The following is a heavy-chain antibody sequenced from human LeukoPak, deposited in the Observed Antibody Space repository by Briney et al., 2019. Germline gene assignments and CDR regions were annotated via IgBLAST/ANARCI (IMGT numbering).Heavy chain of an antibody. CDR3: ARAREIFGVVIIGY. V-gene: IGHV4-38-2*02. D-gene: IGHD3-3*01. J-gene: IGHJ4*02. CDR2: IYHSGNT. Sequence: SETLSLTCTVSGYSISSGYYWGWIRQPPGKGLEWIGSIYHSGNTYYSPSLKSRVTISVDTSKNQFSLKLSSVTAADTAVYYCARAREIFGVVIIGYWGQGTLVTVSS. CDR1: GYSISSGYY.